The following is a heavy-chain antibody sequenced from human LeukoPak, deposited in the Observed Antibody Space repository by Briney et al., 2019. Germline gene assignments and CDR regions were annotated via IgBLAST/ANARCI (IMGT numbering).Heavy chain of an antibody. CDR1: GGSFSGYY. V-gene: IGHV4-34*01. CDR2: INHSGST. J-gene: IGHJ6*03. Sequence: SETLSLTCAVFGGSFSGYYWSWIRQRPGKGLEWIGEINHSGSTNYNPSLKSQVTISVDTSKNQFSLRVSSVTAADTAVYYCARAYGDYRYYYYYMDVWGKGTTVTVSS. D-gene: IGHD4-17*01. CDR3: ARAYGDYRYYYYYMDV.